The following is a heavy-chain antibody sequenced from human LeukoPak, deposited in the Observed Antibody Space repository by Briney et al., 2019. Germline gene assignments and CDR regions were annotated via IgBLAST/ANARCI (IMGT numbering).Heavy chain of an antibody. J-gene: IGHJ4*02. CDR2: IYTSGST. CDR3: ARATPPYYYDSSGYYGPFDY. V-gene: IGHV4-61*02. CDR1: GGSISSGSYY. Sequence: SQTLSLTCTVSGGSISSGSYYWSWIRQPAGKGLEWIGRIYTSGSTNYNPSLKSRVTISVDTSKNQFSLKLSSVTAADTAVYYCARATPPYYYDSSGYYGPFDYWGQGTLVTVSS. D-gene: IGHD3-22*01.